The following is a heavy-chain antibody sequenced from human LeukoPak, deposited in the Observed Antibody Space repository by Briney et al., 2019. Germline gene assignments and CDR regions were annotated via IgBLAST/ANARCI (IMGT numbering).Heavy chain of an antibody. CDR3: ARVLTSGYPPSAFDI. V-gene: IGHV1-46*01. CDR2: INPSGGST. J-gene: IGHJ3*02. CDR1: GYTFTSYY. D-gene: IGHD5-12*01. Sequence: APVKVSCKASGYTFTSYYMHWVRQAPGQGLEWMGIINPSGGSTSYAQKFQGRVTMTRDMSTSTVYMELSSLRSEDTAVYYCARVLTSGYPPSAFDIWGQGTMVTVSS.